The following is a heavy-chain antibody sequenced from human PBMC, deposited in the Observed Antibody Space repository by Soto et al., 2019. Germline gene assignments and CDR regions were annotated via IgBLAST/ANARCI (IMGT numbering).Heavy chain of an antibody. CDR3: ARERGQCSGGSCRFASDY. CDR1: GFTFSSYA. V-gene: IGHV3-30-3*01. Sequence: QVLLVESGGGVVQPGRSLRLSCAASGFTFSSYAMHWVRQAPGKGLEWVAVISYDGSNKYYADSVKGRFTISRYNSKNPLYLQMHSLRAEETAVYYCARERGQCSGGSCRFASDYWGKGTLVTVSS. D-gene: IGHD2-15*01. CDR2: ISYDGSNK. J-gene: IGHJ4*02.